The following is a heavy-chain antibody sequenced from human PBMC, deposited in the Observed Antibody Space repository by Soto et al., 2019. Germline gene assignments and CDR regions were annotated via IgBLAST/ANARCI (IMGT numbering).Heavy chain of an antibody. J-gene: IGHJ6*02. D-gene: IGHD3-10*01. CDR2: ISYDGSNK. V-gene: IGHV3-30-3*01. Sequence: PGGSLRLSCATSGFTFSSYAMHWVRQAPGKGLEWVAVISYDGSNKYYADSVKGRFTISRDNSKNTLYLQMNSLRAEDTAVYYCARDLATGFGESPGGMDVWGQGTTVTVSS. CDR3: ARDLATGFGESPGGMDV. CDR1: GFTFSSYA.